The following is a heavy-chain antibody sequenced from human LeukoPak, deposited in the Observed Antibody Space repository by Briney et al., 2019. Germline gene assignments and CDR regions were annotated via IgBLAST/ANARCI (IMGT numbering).Heavy chain of an antibody. J-gene: IGHJ4*02. CDR1: GGSFSGYY. CDR2: INHSGST. V-gene: IGHV4-34*01. D-gene: IGHD4-11*01. CDR3: ASQQVTVSMTVYFDY. Sequence: PSETLSLTCAVYGGSFSGYYWSWIRQPPGKGLEWIGEINHSGSTNYNPSLKSRVTISVDTSKNQFSLKLSSVTAADTAVYYCASQQVTVSMTVYFDYWGQGTLVTVSS.